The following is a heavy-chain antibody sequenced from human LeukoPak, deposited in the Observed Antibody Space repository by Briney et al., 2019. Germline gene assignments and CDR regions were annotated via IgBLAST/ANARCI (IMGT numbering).Heavy chain of an antibody. CDR1: GFIFSNYA. CDR3: AKDLISPRRVGSSEKLDY. CDR2: ILSGGDIT. V-gene: IGHV3-23*01. Sequence: GGSLRLSCAASGFIFSNYAMNWVRQAPGKGLEWVSAILSGGDITSYADSVRGRFTISRDNSKNTLYLEMNSLRAEDTAMYYCAKDLISPRRVGSSEKLDYWGQGTLVTVSS. J-gene: IGHJ4*02. D-gene: IGHD1-26*01.